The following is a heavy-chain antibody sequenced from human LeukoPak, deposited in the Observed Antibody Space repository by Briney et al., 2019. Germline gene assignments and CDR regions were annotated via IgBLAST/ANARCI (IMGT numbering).Heavy chain of an antibody. CDR1: GGSISSYH. D-gene: IGHD1-26*01. V-gene: IGHV4-4*09. CDR2: ILTSGST. J-gene: IGHJ4*02. CDR3: ARVRVSGSYLYYFDY. Sequence: SETLSLTCTVSGGSISSYHWSWVRQPPGKGLEWIGYILTSGSTNHNPSLKSRLTISVDTSTNQFTLKLSSVTAADTAVYYCARVRVSGSYLYYFDYWGQGTLVTVSS.